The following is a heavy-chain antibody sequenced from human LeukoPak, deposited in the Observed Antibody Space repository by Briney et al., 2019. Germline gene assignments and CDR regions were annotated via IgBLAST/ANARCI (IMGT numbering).Heavy chain of an antibody. D-gene: IGHD3-22*01. J-gene: IGHJ4*02. CDR2: IYYSGST. CDR3: AREIYDSSGSFDY. V-gene: IGHV4-59*01. Sequence: SETLSLTCTVSGGSISSYYWSWIRQPPGKGLEWIGYIYYSGSTNYNPSLKSRVTISVDTSKNQFSLKLSSVTAADTAVYYCAREIYDSSGSFDYWGQGTLVTVSS. CDR1: GGSISSYY.